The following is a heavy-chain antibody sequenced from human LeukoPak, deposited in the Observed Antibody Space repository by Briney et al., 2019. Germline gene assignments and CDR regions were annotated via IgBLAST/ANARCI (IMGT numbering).Heavy chain of an antibody. CDR1: GFTFSNYW. J-gene: IGHJ4*02. D-gene: IGHD1-26*01. Sequence: GGSLRLSCAASGFTFSNYWMSWVRQAPGKGLEWVANIKQDGSDIYYVDSVKGRFTISRDNAKNSLYLQMNSLRAEDTAVYYCTRSGTYVFDFWGQGTLVTVSS. CDR3: TRSGTYVFDF. V-gene: IGHV3-7*01. CDR2: IKQDGSDI.